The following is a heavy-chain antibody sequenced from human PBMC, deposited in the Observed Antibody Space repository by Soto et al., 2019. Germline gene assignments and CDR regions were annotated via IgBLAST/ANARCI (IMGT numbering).Heavy chain of an antibody. D-gene: IGHD3-3*01. Sequence: GASVKVSCKASGYTFTSYGISWVRQAPGQGLEWMGWISAYNGNTNYAQKLQGRVTMTTDTSTSTAYMELRSLRSDDTAVYYCARNYDFWSAFPPYYYMEVWGKGTTVTVSS. CDR1: GYTFTSYG. CDR2: ISAYNGNT. J-gene: IGHJ6*03. V-gene: IGHV1-18*01. CDR3: ARNYDFWSAFPPYYYMEV.